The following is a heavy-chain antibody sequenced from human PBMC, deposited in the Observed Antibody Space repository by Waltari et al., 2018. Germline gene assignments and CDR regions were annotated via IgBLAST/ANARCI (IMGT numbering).Heavy chain of an antibody. CDR2: IYYSGST. D-gene: IGHD3-10*01. Sequence: QVQLQESGPGLVKPSQTLSLTCTVSGGSISSGGYYWSWIRQHPGKGLEWIGYIYYSGSTYYNPSLKSRVTVSVDTSKNQFSLKLSSVTAADTAVYYCARSYLPNYYGSGSYYNFLWFDPWGQGTLVTVSS. CDR1: GGSISSGGYY. CDR3: ARSYLPNYYGSGSYYNFLWFDP. J-gene: IGHJ5*02. V-gene: IGHV4-31*03.